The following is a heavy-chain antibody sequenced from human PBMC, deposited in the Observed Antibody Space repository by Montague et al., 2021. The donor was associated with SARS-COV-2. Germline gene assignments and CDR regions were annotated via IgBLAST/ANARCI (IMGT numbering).Heavy chain of an antibody. CDR2: ISSSGATI. CDR1: GFDFFNFD. J-gene: IGHJ4*02. CDR3: ATNKYCTLHDCLHGRHYFDH. V-gene: IGHV3-48*03. D-gene: IGHD2-8*01. Sequence: SLRLSCAASGFDFFNFDMAWVRQAPGRGLEWISDISSSGATILXADSQKGRFTISRDNIQKSLYLQMNSLRAEDTAVYYCATNKYCTLHDCLHGRHYFDHWGQGTLVTASS.